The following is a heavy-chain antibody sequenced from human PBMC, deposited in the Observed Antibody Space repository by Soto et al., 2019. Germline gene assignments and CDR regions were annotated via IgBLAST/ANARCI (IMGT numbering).Heavy chain of an antibody. CDR1: RDTFNKYA. Sequence: QVHLVQSGGELKKPGASVKVSCKTSRDTFNKYAFNWVRQAPGQGLEWMGWIIPIFSSRNYAEKFQGRVTITADDSTSTAYMELRSLRFEDTAVYYCARGETYLGVWGQGTTVTVSS. J-gene: IGHJ6*02. D-gene: IGHD3-16*01. V-gene: IGHV1-69*01. CDR3: ARGETYLGV. CDR2: IIPIFSSR.